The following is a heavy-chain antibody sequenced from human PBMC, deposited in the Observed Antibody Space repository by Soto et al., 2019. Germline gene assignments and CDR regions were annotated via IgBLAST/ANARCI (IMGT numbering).Heavy chain of an antibody. Sequence: GGSLRLSCAASGFTFSSYSMNWVRQAPGKGLEWVSSISSSSSYIYYADSVKGRFTISRDNAKNSLYLQMNSLRAEDTAVYYCARGMKFVGDYDILTGYPSFDYWGQGTLVTVSS. D-gene: IGHD3-9*01. CDR1: GFTFSSYS. V-gene: IGHV3-21*01. CDR2: ISSSSSYI. CDR3: ARGMKFVGDYDILTGYPSFDY. J-gene: IGHJ4*02.